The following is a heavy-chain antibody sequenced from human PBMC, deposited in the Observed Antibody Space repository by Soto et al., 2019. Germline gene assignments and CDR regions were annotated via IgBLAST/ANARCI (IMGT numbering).Heavy chain of an antibody. Sequence: PGGSLRLSCAASGFTFSSYAMSWVRQAPGKGLEWVSAISGSGGSTYYADSVKGRFTISRDNSKNTLYLQMNSLRAEDTAVYYCSEGGGGILVGIVVVPAAMQDYYYYYMDVWGKGTTVTVSS. V-gene: IGHV3-23*01. J-gene: IGHJ6*03. D-gene: IGHD2-2*01. CDR2: ISGSGGST. CDR1: GFTFSSYA. CDR3: SEGGGGILVGIVVVPAAMQDYYYYYMDV.